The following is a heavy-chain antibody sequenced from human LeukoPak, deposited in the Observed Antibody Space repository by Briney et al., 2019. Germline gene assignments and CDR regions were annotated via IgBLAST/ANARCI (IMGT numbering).Heavy chain of an antibody. D-gene: IGHD7-27*01. J-gene: IGHJ4*02. CDR1: GXTFSSYW. Sequence: PGGSLRLSWAASGXTFSSYWMSWVRQVPGKGLEWVANIKQDGSEKYYVDSVKGRFAVSRDNAKNSLSLQMNSLRAEDTAVYYCARGANWAFDYWGQGTLVTVSS. V-gene: IGHV3-7*05. CDR3: ARGANWAFDY. CDR2: IKQDGSEK.